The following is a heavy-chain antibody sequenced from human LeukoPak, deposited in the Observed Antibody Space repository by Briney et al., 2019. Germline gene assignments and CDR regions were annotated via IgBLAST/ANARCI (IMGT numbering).Heavy chain of an antibody. V-gene: IGHV3-33*01. Sequence: GGSLRLSCAASGFTFSSYGMHWVRQAPGKGQEWVAVIWYDGSNKYYADSVKGRFTISRDNSKNTLYLQMNSLRAEDTAVYYCARDHGYDSFFDYWGQGTLVTVSS. J-gene: IGHJ4*02. CDR1: GFTFSSYG. CDR2: IWYDGSNK. D-gene: IGHD5-12*01. CDR3: ARDHGYDSFFDY.